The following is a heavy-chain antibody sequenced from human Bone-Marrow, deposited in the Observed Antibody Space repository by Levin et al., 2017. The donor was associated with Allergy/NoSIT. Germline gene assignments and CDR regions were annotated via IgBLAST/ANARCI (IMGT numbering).Heavy chain of an antibody. J-gene: IGHJ3*02. CDR1: GGSISSGSYY. CDR2: IYTSGST. D-gene: IGHD3-10*01. V-gene: IGHV4-61*02. CDR3: ARVSGRYGSGSYLWAFDI. Sequence: SETLSLTCTVSGGSISSGSYYWSWIRQPAGKGLEWIGRIYTSGSTNYNPSLKSRVTISVDTSKNQFSLKLSSVTAADTAVYYCARVSGRYGSGSYLWAFDIWGQGTMVTVSS.